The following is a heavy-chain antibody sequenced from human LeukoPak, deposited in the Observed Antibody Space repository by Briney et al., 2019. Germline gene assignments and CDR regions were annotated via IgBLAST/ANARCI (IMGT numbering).Heavy chain of an antibody. D-gene: IGHD6-13*01. CDR3: ARALYSSSWYRYYYYYYMDV. CDR1: GGSISNKY. Sequence: SETLSLTCTVSGGSISNKYWSWIRQPPGKGLEWIGEINHSGSTNYNPSLKSRVTISVDTSKNQFSLKLSSVTAADTAVYYCARALYSSSWYRYYYYYYMDVWGKGTTVTISS. CDR2: INHSGST. J-gene: IGHJ6*03. V-gene: IGHV4-34*01.